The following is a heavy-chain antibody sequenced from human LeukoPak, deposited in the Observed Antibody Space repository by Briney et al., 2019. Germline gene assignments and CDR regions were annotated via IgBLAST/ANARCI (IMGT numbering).Heavy chain of an antibody. CDR3: ARDLVPTTVTTKNLRTTLWD. V-gene: IGHV3-21*01. D-gene: IGHD4-17*01. Sequence: GGSLRLSCAASGFTFSSYSMNWVRQAPGKGLEWVSSISSSSSYIYYADSVKGRFTISRDNAKNSLYLQMNSLRAEDTAVYYCARDLVPTTVTTKNLRTTLWDWGQGTLVTVSS. CDR2: ISSSSSYI. CDR1: GFTFSSYS. J-gene: IGHJ4*02.